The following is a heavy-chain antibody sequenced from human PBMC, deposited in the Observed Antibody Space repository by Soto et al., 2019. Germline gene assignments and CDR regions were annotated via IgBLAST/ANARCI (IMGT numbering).Heavy chain of an antibody. D-gene: IGHD6-19*01. CDR2: IFSNDEK. CDR1: GFSLSNARMG. CDR3: ARIGIAVAASDPNFDY. J-gene: IGHJ4*02. Sequence: QVTLKESGPVLVKPTETLTLTCTVSGFSLSNARMGVSWIRQPPGKALEWLAHIFSNDEKSYSTSLKSRLTISMATSRSQVVLTVTNMDPVDTATYYCARIGIAVAASDPNFDYWGQGTLVTVSS. V-gene: IGHV2-26*01.